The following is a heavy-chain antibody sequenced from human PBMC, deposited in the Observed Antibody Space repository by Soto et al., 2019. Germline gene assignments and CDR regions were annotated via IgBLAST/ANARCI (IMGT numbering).Heavy chain of an antibody. J-gene: IGHJ4*02. CDR3: ARGPSGDKVDS. Sequence: QVQLQESGPGLVKPSQTLSLTCTVSGGSISTVDYWWSWIRQSPDMGLEWIGHIYDGGRTYNNPSLESRVTMSVDTSKRQLSLTVSSVSAADTAVYYCARGPSGDKVDSWGQGTLVTVSS. V-gene: IGHV4-30-4*01. CDR1: GGSISTVDYW. D-gene: IGHD7-27*01. CDR2: IYDGGRT.